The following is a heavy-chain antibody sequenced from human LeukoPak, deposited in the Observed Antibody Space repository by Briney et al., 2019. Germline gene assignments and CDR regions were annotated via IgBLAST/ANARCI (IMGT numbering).Heavy chain of an antibody. Sequence: GGSLRLSCVASGFTFRAYAMSWVRQAPGEGLEWVSGVSGSGDTTYYADSVKGRFTISRDNSKNTLYLQMNSLRAEDTAVYYCAKFSLGDSSGDYLYYYYGMDVWGQGTTVTV. J-gene: IGHJ6*02. CDR1: GFTFRAYA. CDR2: VSGSGDTT. D-gene: IGHD3-22*01. V-gene: IGHV3-23*01. CDR3: AKFSLGDSSGDYLYYYYGMDV.